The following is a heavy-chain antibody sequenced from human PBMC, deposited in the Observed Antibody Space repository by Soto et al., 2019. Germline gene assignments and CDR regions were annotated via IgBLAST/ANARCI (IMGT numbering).Heavy chain of an antibody. V-gene: IGHV4-59*01. CDR1: GVSISRYY. Sequence: PSETLSITCTFSGVSISRYYWTWIRQAPGKGLECTGYIHYSGSTTYNPSLKSRVTMSVDTSKNQFSLRLTSVTRADTAVYYCARDSGWAYSLDYWGQGALVTVSS. J-gene: IGHJ4*02. D-gene: IGHD6-19*01. CDR2: IHYSGST. CDR3: ARDSGWAYSLDY.